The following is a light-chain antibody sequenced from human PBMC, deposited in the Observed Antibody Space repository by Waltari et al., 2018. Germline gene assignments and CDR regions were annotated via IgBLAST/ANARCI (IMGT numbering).Light chain of an antibody. CDR2: VNSDGSH. CDR3: QTGGHGTWV. J-gene: IGLJ3*02. V-gene: IGLV4-69*01. Sequence: QLVLTQSPSASASLGASVKLTCTLSSGHSSNVIAWHQQQPEKGPRYLMKVNSDGSHSKGDKIPDRFSGSSSGAEPYLTISSLQSEDEADYYCQTGGHGTWVFGGGTKLTVL. CDR1: SGHSSNV.